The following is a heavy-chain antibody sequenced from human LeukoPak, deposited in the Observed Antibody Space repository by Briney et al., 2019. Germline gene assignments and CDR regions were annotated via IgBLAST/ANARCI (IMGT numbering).Heavy chain of an antibody. D-gene: IGHD3-10*01. V-gene: IGHV3-64*01. J-gene: IGHJ4*02. CDR2: ISSNGGST. CDR1: GFTFSSYA. Sequence: GGSLRLSCAASGFTFSSYAMYWVRQAPGKGLEYVSAISSNGGSTYYANSVKGRFTISRDNSKNTLYLQMGSLRAEDMAVYYCARRGSGSYFPVDYWGQGTLVTVSS. CDR3: ARRGSGSYFPVDY.